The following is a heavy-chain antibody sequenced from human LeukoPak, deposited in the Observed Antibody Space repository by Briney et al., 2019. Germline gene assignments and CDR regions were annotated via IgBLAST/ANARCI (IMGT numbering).Heavy chain of an antibody. CDR1: GGSISSSNW. CDR2: IYHSGST. V-gene: IGHV4-4*02. Sequence: SETLSLTCAVSGGSISSSNWWSWVRQPPGKGLGWIGEIYHSGSTNYNPSLKSRVTISVDKSKNQFSLKLSSVTAADTAVYYCARVWSYYFGSGSYYNGYNWFDPWGQGTLVTVCS. CDR3: ARVWSYYFGSGSYYNGYNWFDP. D-gene: IGHD3-10*01. J-gene: IGHJ5*02.